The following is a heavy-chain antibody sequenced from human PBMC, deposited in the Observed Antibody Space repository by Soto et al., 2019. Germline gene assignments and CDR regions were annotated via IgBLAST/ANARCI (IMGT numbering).Heavy chain of an antibody. CDR1: GFSFSSYA. Sequence: EVQLLESGGDLVQPGGSLKLSCAASGFSFSSYAMSWVRQAPGKGLEWVAAVSANAGATVYSDSVKGRFTISRDNSKGTFYVQLSSLRADDTAMYYCAKSMPTVTSKFDSWGQGTLVSVSS. CDR2: VSANAGAT. J-gene: IGHJ4*02. V-gene: IGHV3-23*01. CDR3: AKSMPTVTSKFDS. D-gene: IGHD4-17*01.